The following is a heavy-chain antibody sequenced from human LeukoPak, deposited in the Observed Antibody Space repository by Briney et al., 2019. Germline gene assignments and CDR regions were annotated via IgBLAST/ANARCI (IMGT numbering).Heavy chain of an antibody. Sequence: SETLSLTCTVSGGSISSSSYYWGWIRQPPGKGLEWIGSIYYSGSTYYNPSLKSRVTISVDTSKNQFSLKLSSVTAADTAVNYCVKGSYYESSGHYYFDYWGQGTLVTVSS. D-gene: IGHD3-22*01. V-gene: IGHV4-39*07. CDR1: GGSISSSSYY. CDR3: VKGSYYESSGHYYFDY. J-gene: IGHJ4*02. CDR2: IYYSGST.